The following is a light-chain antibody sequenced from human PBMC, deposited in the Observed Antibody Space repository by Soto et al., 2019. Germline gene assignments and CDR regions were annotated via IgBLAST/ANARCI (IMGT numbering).Light chain of an antibody. CDR2: TAS. J-gene: IGKJ4*01. V-gene: IGKV1-9*01. CDR3: QQLNNYPLT. CDR1: QGVSTY. Sequence: DIQLTQSPSFLSASVGARVTITCRASQGVSTYLAWYQQKPGKAPKLLIYTASTLQSGVPSRFSGSRSGTEFTLTISSLQPEDCATYYCQQLNNYPLTFGGGTKVEIK.